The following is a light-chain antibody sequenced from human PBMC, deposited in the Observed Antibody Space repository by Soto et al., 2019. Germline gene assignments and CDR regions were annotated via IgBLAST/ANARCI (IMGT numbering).Light chain of an antibody. V-gene: IGLV2-23*01. CDR1: SSDVGNYNL. CDR2: ECS. Sequence: QSVLTQPASVSGSPGQSITISCTGTSSDVGNYNLVSWYQQHPGKAPKLMIYECSKRPSWVSNRFSGSKYDNTASLTLSGLQAEDEAHYYCCSYARGSTYVFGTGTKATVL. J-gene: IGLJ1*01. CDR3: CSYARGSTYV.